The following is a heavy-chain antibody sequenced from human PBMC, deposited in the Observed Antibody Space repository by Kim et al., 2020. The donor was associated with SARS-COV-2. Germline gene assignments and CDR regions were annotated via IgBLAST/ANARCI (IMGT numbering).Heavy chain of an antibody. V-gene: IGHV3-53*04. CDR2: T. CDR3: AKSREYYGMDV. J-gene: IGHJ6*02. Sequence: TYSADSVKGRFTISRHNSKNTLYLQMNGLRAEDTAVYYCAKSREYYGMDVWGQGTTVTVSS.